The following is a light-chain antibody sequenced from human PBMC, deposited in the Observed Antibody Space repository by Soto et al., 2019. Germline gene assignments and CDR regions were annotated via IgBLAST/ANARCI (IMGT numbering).Light chain of an antibody. J-gene: IGLJ1*01. Sequence: QSALTQPASVSRSPGHSITVSFTGTLSYVCGYNYVSWYQQHPGKAPKLIIYEVSNRPSGFSYRFYGYKSCNTASLTISGLQAEDEADYYCSSYTSSNPLHYVFGSGTKVPVL. CDR1: LSYVCGYNY. CDR3: SSYTSSNPLHYV. V-gene: IGLV2-14*01. CDR2: EVS.